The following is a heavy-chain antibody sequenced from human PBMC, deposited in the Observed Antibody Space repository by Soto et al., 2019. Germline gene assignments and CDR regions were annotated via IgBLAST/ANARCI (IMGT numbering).Heavy chain of an antibody. CDR3: ARQVSRSYPHFDL. CDR2: IYPGDSDT. D-gene: IGHD1-26*01. Sequence: PGESLKISCQGSGSSFTSYWIGWVRQMPGKGLELVGIIYPGDSDTRYSPSFQGQVTTSADKYIRTAYLQWSSLKASDTAMYYFARQVSRSYPHFDLGGQGTLVNASS. CDR1: GSSFTSYW. J-gene: IGHJ4*02. V-gene: IGHV5-51*01.